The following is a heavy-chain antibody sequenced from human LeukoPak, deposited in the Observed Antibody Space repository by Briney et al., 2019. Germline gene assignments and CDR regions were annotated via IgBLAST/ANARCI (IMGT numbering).Heavy chain of an antibody. D-gene: IGHD3-10*01. Sequence: GGSLRLSCAASGFTFSSYSMNWVRQAPGKGLEWVSYISSSRSTIYYADSVKGRFTISRDNAKNSLYLQMNSLRVEDTAVYYCARGGAGRFGELHTDYWGQGTLVTVSS. CDR3: ARGGAGRFGELHTDY. J-gene: IGHJ4*02. V-gene: IGHV3-48*04. CDR1: GFTFSSYS. CDR2: ISSSRSTI.